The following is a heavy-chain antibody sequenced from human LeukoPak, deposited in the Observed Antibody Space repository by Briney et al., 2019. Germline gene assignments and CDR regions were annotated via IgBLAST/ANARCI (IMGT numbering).Heavy chain of an antibody. CDR3: ARAGPESPTRISDYYYYMDV. V-gene: IGHV1-46*01. Sequence: ASVKVSCKASGYTFTSYYMHWVRQAPGQGLEWMGIINPSGGSTSYAQKFQGRVTMTRDTSTSTVYLELSSLRSEDTAVYYCARAGPESPTRISDYYYYMDVWGKGTTVTISS. CDR1: GYTFTSYY. J-gene: IGHJ6*03. CDR2: INPSGGST. D-gene: IGHD5-12*01.